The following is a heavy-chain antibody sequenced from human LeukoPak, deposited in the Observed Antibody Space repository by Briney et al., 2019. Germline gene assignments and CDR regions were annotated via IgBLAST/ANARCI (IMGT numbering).Heavy chain of an antibody. Sequence: SETLSLTCTVSGGSISTYYWSWIRQPPGKGLEWVGYIYYSGSTNYNPSLKSRVTISVDTSKNQFSLKLSSVTAADTALYYCARGPISAVAGGFDYWGQGTLVTVSS. D-gene: IGHD6-19*01. J-gene: IGHJ4*02. CDR3: ARGPISAVAGGFDY. CDR1: GGSISTYY. V-gene: IGHV4-59*01. CDR2: IYYSGST.